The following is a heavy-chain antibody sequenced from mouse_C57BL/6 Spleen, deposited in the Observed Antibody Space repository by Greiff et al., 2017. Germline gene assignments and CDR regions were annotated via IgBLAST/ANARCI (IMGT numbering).Heavy chain of an antibody. V-gene: IGHV1-80*01. D-gene: IGHD4-1*01. CDR3: ARRGANWEYFDV. CDR2: IYPGDGDT. Sequence: QVQLKESGAELVKPGASVKISCKASGYAFSSYWMNWVKQRPGKGLEWIGQIYPGDGDTNYNGKFKGKATLTADKSSSTAYMQLSSLTSEDSAVYFCARRGANWEYFDVWGTGTTVTVSS. CDR1: GYAFSSYW. J-gene: IGHJ1*03.